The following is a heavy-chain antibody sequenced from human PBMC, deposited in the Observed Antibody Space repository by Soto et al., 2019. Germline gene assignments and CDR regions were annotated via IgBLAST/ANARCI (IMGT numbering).Heavy chain of an antibody. CDR2: INPNSGVT. J-gene: IGHJ6*03. Sequence: QVQLVQSGAEVKEPGASVTVSCRASGDRFTDYYMHWVRQAPGQGLEWMGWINPNSGVTKYAQKFQGWVTMTRDTSLRTVYMQLSRLRFDDTAIYYCARESGGATATLDYYYFYMDVWGTGNTVTVSS. D-gene: IGHD5-12*01. V-gene: IGHV1-2*04. CDR1: GDRFTDYY. CDR3: ARESGGATATLDYYYFYMDV.